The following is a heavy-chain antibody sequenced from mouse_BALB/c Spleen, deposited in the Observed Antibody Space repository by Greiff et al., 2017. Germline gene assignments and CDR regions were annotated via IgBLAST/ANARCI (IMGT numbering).Heavy chain of an antibody. CDR2: IYPGDGDT. V-gene: IGHV1-80*01. J-gene: IGHJ3*01. CDR1: GYAFSSYW. D-gene: IGHD1-2*01. CDR3: ASEGYGYIAY. Sequence: VKLVESGAELVRPGSSVKISCKASGYAFSSYWMNWVKQRPGQGLEWIGQIYPGDGDTNYNGKFKGKATLTADKSSSTAYMQLSSLTSEDSAVYFCASEGYGYIAYWGQGTLVTVSA.